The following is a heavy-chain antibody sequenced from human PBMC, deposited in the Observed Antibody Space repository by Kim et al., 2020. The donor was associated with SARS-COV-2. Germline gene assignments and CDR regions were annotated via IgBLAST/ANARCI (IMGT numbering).Heavy chain of an antibody. CDR1: GGSISSSNW. Sequence: SETLSLTCAVSGGSISSSNWWSWVRQPPGKGLEWIGEIYHSGSTNYNPSLKSRVTISVDKSKNQFSLKLSSVTAADTAVYYCARGGSSSSLGPFYDPWGQGTLVTVSS. D-gene: IGHD6-6*01. CDR2: IYHSGST. V-gene: IGHV4-4*02. CDR3: ARGGSSSSLGPFYDP. J-gene: IGHJ5*02.